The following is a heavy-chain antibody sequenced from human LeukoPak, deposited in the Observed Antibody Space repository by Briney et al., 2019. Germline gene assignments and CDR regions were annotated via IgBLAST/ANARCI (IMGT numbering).Heavy chain of an antibody. J-gene: IGHJ6*02. CDR1: GGSISSYY. D-gene: IGHD1-1*01. Sequence: SETLSLTCTVSGGSISSYYWSWIRQPAGKGLEWIGRIYTSGSTNYNPSLKSRVTISVDRSKNQFSLKLSSVTAADTAVYYCARAGGTGAPRYNYYYYGMDVWGQGTTVTVSS. CDR2: IYTSGST. V-gene: IGHV4-4*07. CDR3: ARAGGTGAPRYNYYYYGMDV.